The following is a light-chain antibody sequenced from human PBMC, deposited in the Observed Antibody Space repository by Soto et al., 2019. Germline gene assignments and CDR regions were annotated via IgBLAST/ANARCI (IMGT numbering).Light chain of an antibody. CDR1: QSVLYSSNNENY. J-gene: IGKJ4*01. CDR2: WAS. Sequence: DTVMTQSPDSLSVSLVERATINCRSSQSVLYSSNNENYLAWYQQKAGQPPKLLIYWASTRESGVPDRFSGSGSGTDFTLSISSLQAEDVAVYYCQQYYSTPLTFGGGTKVDIK. CDR3: QQYYSTPLT. V-gene: IGKV4-1*01.